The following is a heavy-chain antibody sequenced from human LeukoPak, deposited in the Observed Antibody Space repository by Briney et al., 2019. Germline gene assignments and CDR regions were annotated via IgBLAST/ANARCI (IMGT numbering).Heavy chain of an antibody. Sequence: GGSLRLSCAASGFTFSSYWMHWVRQAPGKGLVWVSRINPDGSTTNYADSVQGRFTISRDNAKNMLYLQMNGLRAEDTAVYYCVRDLRESDFWGQGTLVTVSS. CDR1: GFTFSSYW. CDR2: INPDGSTT. J-gene: IGHJ4*02. V-gene: IGHV3-74*01. CDR3: VRDLRESDF.